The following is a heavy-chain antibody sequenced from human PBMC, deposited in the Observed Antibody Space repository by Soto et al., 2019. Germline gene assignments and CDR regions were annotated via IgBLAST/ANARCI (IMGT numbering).Heavy chain of an antibody. D-gene: IGHD5-18*01. V-gene: IGHV3-21*01. Sequence: EVQLVESGGGLVKPGGSLRLSCAASGFTFSDYNMNWVRQAPGKGLEWVSSISDDTRSIFYADSMKGRFTISRDNAKNSLYLQMNHLRAEDTAVYYCAREGPTMVTAFDIWGQGTMVTVSS. CDR2: ISDDTRSI. CDR1: GFTFSDYN. J-gene: IGHJ3*02. CDR3: AREGPTMVTAFDI.